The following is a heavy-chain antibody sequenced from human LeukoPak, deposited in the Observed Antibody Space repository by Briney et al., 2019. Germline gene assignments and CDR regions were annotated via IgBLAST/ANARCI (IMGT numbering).Heavy chain of an antibody. CDR2: IYYSGST. V-gene: IGHV4-59*01. CDR3: ARDSRIGVAYYFDY. D-gene: IGHD3-3*01. CDR1: GGSISSYY. J-gene: IGHJ4*02. Sequence: PSETLSLTCTVSGGSISSYYWSWIRQPPGKGLEWIGYIYYSGSTNYNPSLKSRVAISVDTSKNQFSLKLSSVTAADTAVYYCARDSRIGVAYYFDYWGQGTLVTVSS.